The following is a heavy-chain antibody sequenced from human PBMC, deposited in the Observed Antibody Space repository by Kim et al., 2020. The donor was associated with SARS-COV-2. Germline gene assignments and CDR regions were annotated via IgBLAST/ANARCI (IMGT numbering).Heavy chain of an antibody. CDR3: AAESDGRSFQY. V-gene: IGHV3-73*01. CDR2: VRTKSNSYAT. Sequence: GGSLRLSCAASGFIFSGSAMHWVRQASGKGLEWVGRVRTKSNSYATAYTAEVKGRCTISTDVSKNTPYLQMNSLKTEDTAVYYFAAESDGRSFQYWGQGT. CDR1: GFIFSGSA. J-gene: IGHJ4*02.